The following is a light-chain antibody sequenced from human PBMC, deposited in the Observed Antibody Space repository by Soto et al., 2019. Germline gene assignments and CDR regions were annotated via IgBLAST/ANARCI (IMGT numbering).Light chain of an antibody. CDR1: QSVTSNY. V-gene: IGKV3-20*01. J-gene: IGKJ1*01. CDR2: GAS. CDR3: QHYVTSLTT. Sequence: EIVLTQSPGTLSLSPGERATLSCGASQSVTSNYLAWYQQKPGQAPRLLIFGASIRVKGIPDRFIGSGSGTDFTLTISRLEPEDFAVYYCQHYVTSLTTFGQGTRWKSN.